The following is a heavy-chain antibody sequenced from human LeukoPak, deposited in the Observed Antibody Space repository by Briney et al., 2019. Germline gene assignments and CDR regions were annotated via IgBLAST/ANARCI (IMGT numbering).Heavy chain of an antibody. J-gene: IGHJ4*02. Sequence: GGSLRLSCAASGFTFTDYYMSWIRQAPGKGLEWVSSISYLSSHVYYGDSVKGRFSISRDNAKNSLYLQMNSLGAEDTAIYYCGRAFPPLRTSSAGDLWGQGTLVTVSS. CDR1: GFTFTDYY. D-gene: IGHD3-16*01. CDR2: ISYLSSHV. CDR3: GRAFPPLRTSSAGDL. V-gene: IGHV3-11*04.